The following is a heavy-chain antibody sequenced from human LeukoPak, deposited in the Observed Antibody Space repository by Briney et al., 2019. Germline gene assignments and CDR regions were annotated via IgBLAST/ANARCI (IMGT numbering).Heavy chain of an antibody. V-gene: IGHV3-30-3*01. D-gene: IGHD1-26*01. CDR2: ISYDGSNK. Sequence: PGGSLRLSCAASEFTFSHYAMHWVRQAPSKGPEWVAVISYDGSNKFYADSVKGRFTISRDNSKNTLYLQTNSLRTDDTAVYYCARGLVSGSQRGYFDYWGHGALVTVSS. CDR1: EFTFSHYA. J-gene: IGHJ4*01. CDR3: ARGLVSGSQRGYFDY.